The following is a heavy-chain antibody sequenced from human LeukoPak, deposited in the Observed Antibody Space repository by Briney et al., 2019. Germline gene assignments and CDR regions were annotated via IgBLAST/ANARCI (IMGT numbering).Heavy chain of an antibody. CDR2: ISEDGGDT. J-gene: IGHJ4*02. D-gene: IGHD1-14*01. V-gene: IGHV3-43*02. CDR1: GFTFADYA. CDR3: AKDKTRGPGDY. Sequence: QPGGSLMLSCAASGFTFADYAMHWVRQPPGKGLERVSLISEDGGDTWYADSVKGRFTISRDNSKNSLYLQMNSLRAEDTAFYYCAKDKTRGPGDYWGQGTLVTVSS.